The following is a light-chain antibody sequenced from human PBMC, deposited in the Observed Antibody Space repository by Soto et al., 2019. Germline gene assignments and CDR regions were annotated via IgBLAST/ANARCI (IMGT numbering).Light chain of an antibody. J-gene: IGLJ2*01. Sequence: QPVLTQSPSASASLGASVKLTCTLSSGHSSYAIAWHQQQPEKGPRYLMKLNSDGSHSKGDGIPDRFSGSSSGAERYLTISSLQSEDEADYYCQTWGTGIRVFGGGTTVTV. V-gene: IGLV4-69*01. CDR1: SGHSSYA. CDR3: QTWGTGIRV. CDR2: LNSDGSH.